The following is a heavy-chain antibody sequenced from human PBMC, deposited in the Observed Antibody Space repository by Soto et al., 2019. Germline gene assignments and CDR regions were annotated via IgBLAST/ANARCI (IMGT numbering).Heavy chain of an antibody. CDR1: GGSFSGYY. V-gene: IGHV4-34*01. D-gene: IGHD3-3*01. CDR3: ARGLVRVTIFGVVTQTPNWFDP. Sequence: SETLSLTCAVYGGSFSGYYWSWIRQPPGKGLEWIGEINHSGSTNYNPSLKSRVTISVDTSKNQFSLKLSSVTAADTAVYYCARGLVRVTIFGVVTQTPNWFDPWGQGTLVTVSS. J-gene: IGHJ5*02. CDR2: INHSGST.